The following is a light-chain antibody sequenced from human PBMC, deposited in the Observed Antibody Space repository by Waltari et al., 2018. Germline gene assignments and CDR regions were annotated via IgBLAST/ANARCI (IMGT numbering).Light chain of an antibody. V-gene: IGKV3-20*01. Sequence: EIVLTQSPGTLSLSPGEGATLSCTTSQTIRTTYLAWYQQKPGQAPTLLIYGTFTRATGIPDRFTGSGSGTHFSLTISSLEPEDFATYYCQQYDISPLTFGGGTKVEIK. CDR2: GTF. CDR3: QQYDISPLT. CDR1: QTIRTTY. J-gene: IGKJ4*01.